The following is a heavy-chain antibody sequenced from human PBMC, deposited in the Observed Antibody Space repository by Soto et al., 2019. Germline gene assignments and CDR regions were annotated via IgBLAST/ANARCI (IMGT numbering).Heavy chain of an antibody. CDR1: GYTFTGYD. V-gene: IGHV1-8*01. J-gene: IGHJ6*02. CDR2: MNPNSGNT. Sequence: PSVKVSGKASGYTFTGYDIHWVRQATGQGLEWMGWMNPNSGNTGYAQKVQGRVTMTRNTSISTAYMELSSLRSEDTAVYYCARGLAHYYYGMDVWGQGTTGTVS. CDR3: ARGLAHYYYGMDV.